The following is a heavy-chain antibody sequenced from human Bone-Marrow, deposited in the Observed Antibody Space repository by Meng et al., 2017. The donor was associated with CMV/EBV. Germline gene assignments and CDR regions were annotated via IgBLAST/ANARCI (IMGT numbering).Heavy chain of an antibody. Sequence: YYWIWIRQPQGKGLEWIGEIKHSGGTNYNPSLKSRVTISVDTSKKQFSLRLSSVTAADTAVYYCARGAPRQAYYYGSGSYYKQVYFDYWGQGTLVTVSS. V-gene: IGHV4-34*01. D-gene: IGHD3-10*01. CDR3: ARGAPRQAYYYGSGSYYKQVYFDY. CDR2: IKHSGGT. CDR1: YY. J-gene: IGHJ4*02.